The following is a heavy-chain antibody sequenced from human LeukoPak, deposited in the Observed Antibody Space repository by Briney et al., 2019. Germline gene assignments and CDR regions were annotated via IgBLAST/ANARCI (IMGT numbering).Heavy chain of an antibody. Sequence: GGSLRLSCAASGFTFSKYGINWVRQAPGKGLEWVSGISGSGSSTYYVDSVKGRFTISRDNSKNTVHLQMSSLRADDTAVYYCAKGIAAAVPGGYYFDYWGQGTLVTVSS. J-gene: IGHJ4*02. V-gene: IGHV3-23*01. CDR2: ISGSGSST. CDR3: AKGIAAAVPGGYYFDY. CDR1: GFTFSKYG. D-gene: IGHD6-13*01.